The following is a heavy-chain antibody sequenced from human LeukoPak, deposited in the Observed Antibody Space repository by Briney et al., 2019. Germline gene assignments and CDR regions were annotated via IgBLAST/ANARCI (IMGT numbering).Heavy chain of an antibody. V-gene: IGHV1-69-2*01. D-gene: IGHD2-2*01. Sequence: ASVKVSCKVSGYTFTDYYMHWVQQAPEKGLEWMGLVDPEDGETIYAEKFQGRATITADTSTDTAYMELSSLRSEDTAVYYCATPAYNAFDIWGQGTMVTVSS. J-gene: IGHJ3*02. CDR3: ATPAYNAFDI. CDR2: VDPEDGET. CDR1: GYTFTDYY.